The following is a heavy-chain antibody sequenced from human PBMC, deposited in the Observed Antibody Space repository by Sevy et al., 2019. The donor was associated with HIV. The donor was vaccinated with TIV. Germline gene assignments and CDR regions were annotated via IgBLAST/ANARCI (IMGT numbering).Heavy chain of an antibody. V-gene: IGHV3-33*01. CDR3: ARAQSGYSYGFYYYGMDV. CDR1: GFTFSSYG. Sequence: GGSLRLSCAASGFTFSSYGMHWVRQAPGKGLEWVAVIWYDGSNKYYADSVKGRFTISRDNSKNTLYLQMNSLRAEDTAVYYCARAQSGYSYGFYYYGMDVWGQGTTVTVSS. CDR2: IWYDGSNK. D-gene: IGHD5-18*01. J-gene: IGHJ6*02.